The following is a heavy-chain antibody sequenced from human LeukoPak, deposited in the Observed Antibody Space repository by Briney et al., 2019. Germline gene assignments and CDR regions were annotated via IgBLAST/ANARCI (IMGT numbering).Heavy chain of an antibody. D-gene: IGHD3-10*01. CDR2: INPNSGGT. CDR1: GHTFTGYY. V-gene: IGHV1-2*02. CDR3: AGSNNYYGSGSYNRGTDYYYYMDV. J-gene: IGHJ6*03. Sequence: ASVKVSCKASGHTFTGYYMHWVRQAPGQGLEWMGWINPNSGGTNYAQKFQGRVTMTRDTSISTAYMELSRLRSDDTAVYYCAGSNNYYGSGSYNRGTDYYYYMDVWGKGTTVTVSS.